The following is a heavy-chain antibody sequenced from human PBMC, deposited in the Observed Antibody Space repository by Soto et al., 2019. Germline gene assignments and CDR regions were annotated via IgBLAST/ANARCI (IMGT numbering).Heavy chain of an antibody. CDR1: GYTFTSYG. J-gene: IGHJ3*02. CDR3: ARVLDAEFWTRSLIAFDI. CDR2: ISAYNGNT. V-gene: IGHV1-18*01. Sequence: ASVKVSCKASGYTFTSYGISWVRQAPGQGLEWMGWISAYNGNTNYAQKLQGRVTMTTDTSTSTAYMELRSLRSDDTAVYYCARVLDAEFWTRSLIAFDIWGQGTMVTVSS. D-gene: IGHD3-3*01.